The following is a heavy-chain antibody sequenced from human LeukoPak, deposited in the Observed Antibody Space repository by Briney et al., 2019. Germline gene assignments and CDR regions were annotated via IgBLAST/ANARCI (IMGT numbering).Heavy chain of an antibody. Sequence: GGSLRLSCAASGFTFSSYAMSWARQAPGKGLEWVSAISGSGGSTYYADSMRGRFTISRDNSKNTLCLQMNSLRAEDTAVYFCAKLGGNYGSGSYQAFDIWGQGTMVTVSS. CDR1: GFTFSSYA. D-gene: IGHD3-10*01. J-gene: IGHJ3*02. V-gene: IGHV3-23*01. CDR3: AKLGGNYGSGSYQAFDI. CDR2: ISGSGGST.